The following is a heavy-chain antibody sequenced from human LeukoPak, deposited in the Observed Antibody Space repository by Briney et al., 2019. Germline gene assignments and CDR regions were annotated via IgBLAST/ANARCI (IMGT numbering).Heavy chain of an antibody. CDR2: INPNSGGT. CDR1: GYTFTSYY. V-gene: IGHV1-2*04. Sequence: ASVKVSCKASGYTFTSYYMHWVRQAPGQGLEWMGWINPNSGGTNYAQKFQGWVTMTRDTSISTAYMELSRLRSDDTAVYYCARQSYYYYYGMDVWGQGTTVTVSS. J-gene: IGHJ6*02. CDR3: ARQSYYYYYGMDV.